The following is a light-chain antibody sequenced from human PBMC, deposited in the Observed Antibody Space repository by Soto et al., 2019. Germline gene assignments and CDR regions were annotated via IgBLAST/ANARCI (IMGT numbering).Light chain of an antibody. J-gene: IGKJ1*01. Sequence: DIQMTQSPSTLSASVGDIVIITCLASQTISSWLAWYQQKPGKAPKLLIYKASTLKSGVPSRFSGSGSGTEFTLTISSLQPDDFATYYCQHYNSYSEAFGQGTKVDI. CDR2: KAS. CDR3: QHYNSYSEA. CDR1: QTISSW. V-gene: IGKV1-5*03.